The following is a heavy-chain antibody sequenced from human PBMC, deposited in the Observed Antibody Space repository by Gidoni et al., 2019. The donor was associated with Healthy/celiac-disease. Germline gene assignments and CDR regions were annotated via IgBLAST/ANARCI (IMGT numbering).Heavy chain of an antibody. J-gene: IGHJ5*02. Sequence: EVQLVESGGGLVKPGGSLRLSCAASGFTLSNAWLSWVRQAPGKGLEWVGRIKSKTDGGTTDYAAPVKGRFTISRDDSKNTLYLQMNSLKTEDTAVYYCTTDRGYSGYDYPPTYNWFDPWGQGTLVTVSS. CDR3: TTDRGYSGYDYPPTYNWFDP. D-gene: IGHD5-12*01. CDR2: IKSKTDGGTT. V-gene: IGHV3-15*01. CDR1: GFTLSNAW.